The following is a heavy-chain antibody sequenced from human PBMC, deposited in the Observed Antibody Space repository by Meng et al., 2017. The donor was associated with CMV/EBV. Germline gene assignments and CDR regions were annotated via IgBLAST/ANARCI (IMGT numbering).Heavy chain of an antibody. J-gene: IGHJ5*02. V-gene: IGHV4-34*01. CDR2: INHSGST. CDR3: ARGGNWFDP. CDR1: GGSFSGYY. Sequence: VQLRQGGAGRFKPSEPLSLTCAVYGGSFSGYYWSWIRQPPGKGLEWIGEINHSGSTNYNPSLKSRVTISVDTSKNQFSLKLSSVTAADTAVYYCARGGNWFDPWGQGTLVTVSS.